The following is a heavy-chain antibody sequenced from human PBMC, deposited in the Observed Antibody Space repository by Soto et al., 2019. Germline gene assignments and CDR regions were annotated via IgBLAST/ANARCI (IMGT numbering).Heavy chain of an antibody. CDR3: ARYIVATKYLEY. CDR2: IKNKPKSYTT. Sequence: GGSMTLSCGASGFPFSDHYMDWVRQAPGKGLEWIGRIKNKPKSYTTQYAASVKGRFTISRDDSINSLHLQMESLRADDTAVYYCARYIVATKYLEYWGQGTLVTVSS. CDR1: GFPFSDHY. J-gene: IGHJ4*02. D-gene: IGHD5-12*01. V-gene: IGHV3-72*01.